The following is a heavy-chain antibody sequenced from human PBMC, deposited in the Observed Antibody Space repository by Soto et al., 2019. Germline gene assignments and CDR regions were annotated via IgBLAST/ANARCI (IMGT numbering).Heavy chain of an antibody. J-gene: IGHJ1*01. CDR2: ISGIGGGGST. CDR1: GFTCSSHL. D-gene: IGHD3-16*02. V-gene: IGHV3-23*01. Sequence: GGSLRLSCAASGFTCSSHLMHWVRQAPGQGLEWVSGISGIGGGGSTFYTDSVKGRFTISRDNSKNTLYLQMSSLRVEDTAIHYCAQTWGSYRDVFPYWGHATLVTVSS. CDR3: AQTWGSYRDVFPY.